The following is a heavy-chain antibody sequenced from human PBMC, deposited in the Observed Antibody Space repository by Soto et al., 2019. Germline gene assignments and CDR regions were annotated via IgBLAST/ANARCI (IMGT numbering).Heavy chain of an antibody. D-gene: IGHD3-9*01. CDR1: GFTVSSNY. V-gene: IGHV3-66*04. Sequence: EVQLVESGGGLVQPGGSLRLSCTASGFTVSSNYMNWVRQAPGKGLEWVSVIYSGGRTYYADSVKGRFTVSREDSKSTSYLQMNSLRAEDTAVDYCAGPSTEYYIYYYMDVWGKGTTVTVSS. CDR3: AGPSTEYYIYYYMDV. J-gene: IGHJ6*03. CDR2: IYSGGRT.